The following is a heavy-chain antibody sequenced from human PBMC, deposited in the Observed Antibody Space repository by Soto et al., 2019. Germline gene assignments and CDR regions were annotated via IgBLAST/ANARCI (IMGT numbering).Heavy chain of an antibody. CDR2: IYHSGSI. V-gene: IGHV4-30-2*01. Sequence: QVQLQESGSRLLKPSQTLSLTCAVSGAPVNTDHYSWAWFRQPPGGVLEWIGYIYHSGSIYYNPSLTSRVAISKDTSSNQFSLKLTSVTAYDTAVYFCARSRRVLDAFDIWGPGTLVTVSS. CDR1: GAPVNTDHYS. CDR3: ARSRRVLDAFDI. J-gene: IGHJ3*02. D-gene: IGHD3-10*01.